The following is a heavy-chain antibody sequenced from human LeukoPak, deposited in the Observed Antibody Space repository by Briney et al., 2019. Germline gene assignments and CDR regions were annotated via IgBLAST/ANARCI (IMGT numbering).Heavy chain of an antibody. CDR2: IYYSGST. J-gene: IGHJ4*02. CDR3: ARQGYCSSTSCYKERGPVDY. Sequence: PETLSLTCTVSGGSISSSSYYWGWIRQPPGKGLEWSGIIYYSGSTYYNPSLKSRVAISVDTSKNQFSLNLSSVTAADTAVYDCARQGYCSSTSCYKERGPVDYWGQGTLVTVSS. CDR1: GGSISSSSYY. V-gene: IGHV4-39*01. D-gene: IGHD2-2*02.